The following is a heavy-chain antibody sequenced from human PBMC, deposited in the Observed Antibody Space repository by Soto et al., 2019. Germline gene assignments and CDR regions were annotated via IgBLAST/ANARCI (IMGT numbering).Heavy chain of an antibody. CDR1: GGSLSSGGYS. J-gene: IGHJ4*02. V-gene: IGHV4-30-2*01. CDR3: ARSSGYYKTLDY. CDR2: IYHSGST. Sequence: TLSLTCSVPGGSLSSGGYSWSWIRQPPGKGLEWIGYIYHSGSTYYNPSLKGRVTITVDRSKNQFSLKLSSVTAADTAVYYCARSSGYYKTLDYWGQGTMVTVSS. D-gene: IGHD3-22*01.